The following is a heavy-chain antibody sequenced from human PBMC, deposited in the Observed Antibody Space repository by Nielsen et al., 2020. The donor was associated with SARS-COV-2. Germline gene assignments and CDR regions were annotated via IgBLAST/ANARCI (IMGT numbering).Heavy chain of an antibody. V-gene: IGHV4-39*01. CDR1: GGSISSSSYY. CDR2: IYYSGST. D-gene: IGHD5-18*01. CDR3: AGYQLYGMDV. J-gene: IGHJ6*02. Sequence: SEILSLTCTVSGGSISSSSYYWGWIRQPPGKGLEWIGSIYYSGSTYYNPSLKSRVTISVDTSKNQFSLKLSSVTAADTAVYYCAGYQLYGMDVWGQGTTVTVSS.